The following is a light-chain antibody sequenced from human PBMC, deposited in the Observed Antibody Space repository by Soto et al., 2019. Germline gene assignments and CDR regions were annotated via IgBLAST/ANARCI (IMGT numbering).Light chain of an antibody. Sequence: DIQLTQAPSFLSASVGDRVTITCRASQSIRSWLAWYQQKPGKAPKLLIYKASSLESGVLSRFSGSGAGTEFTLTISSLQPDDFATYYCQQYNSYPWTFGQGTKVDIK. CDR1: QSIRSW. V-gene: IGKV1-5*03. CDR3: QQYNSYPWT. J-gene: IGKJ1*01. CDR2: KAS.